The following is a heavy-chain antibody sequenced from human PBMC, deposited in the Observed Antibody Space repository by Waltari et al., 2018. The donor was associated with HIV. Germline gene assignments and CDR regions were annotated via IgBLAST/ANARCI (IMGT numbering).Heavy chain of an antibody. J-gene: IGHJ4*02. CDR3: ARKSIEGAGFAY. V-gene: IGHV4-34*01. CDR2: INHSGST. CDR1: GGSFSGYY. Sequence: QVQLQQWGAGLLKPSETLSLTCAVYGGSFSGYYWSWIRQPPGKGLEWFGEINHSGSTNYNPTLKSRVTISVDTSKNQFSLKLSSVTAADTAVYYCARKSIEGAGFAYWGQGTLVTVSS. D-gene: IGHD1-26*01.